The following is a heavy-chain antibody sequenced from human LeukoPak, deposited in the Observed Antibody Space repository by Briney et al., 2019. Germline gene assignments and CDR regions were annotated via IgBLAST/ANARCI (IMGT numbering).Heavy chain of an antibody. V-gene: IGHV4-34*01. J-gene: IGHJ4*01. CDR1: GESFSGYY. D-gene: IGHD6-13*01. Sequence: PSETLSLTCAVYGESFSGYYWSWIRHPPGKRLVWIGELNHSRSTIYDPSLKIRSTISVVTSKNHFSLKLSSVTVADMAVYYCARHRAAAAVDPFDYWGQGTLVTDSS. CDR3: ARHRAAAAVDPFDY. CDR2: LNHSRST.